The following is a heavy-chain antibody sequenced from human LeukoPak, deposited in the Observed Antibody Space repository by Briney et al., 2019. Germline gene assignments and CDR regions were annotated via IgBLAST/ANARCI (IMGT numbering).Heavy chain of an antibody. D-gene: IGHD5/OR15-5a*01. CDR3: ATLVSTRYYFDY. J-gene: IGHJ4*02. CDR2: IYYSGST. Sequence: SETLSLTCSVSGASISSGSNYWGWIRQPPGKGLEWIGYIYYSGSTNYNPSLKSRVTISIDTSKNQFSLRLTSVTAADTAVYFCATLVSTRYYFDYWGQGTLVTVSS. CDR1: GASISSGSNY. V-gene: IGHV4-61*05.